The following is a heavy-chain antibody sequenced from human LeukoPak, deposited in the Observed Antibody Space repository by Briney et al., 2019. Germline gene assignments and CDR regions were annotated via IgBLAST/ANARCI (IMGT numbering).Heavy chain of an antibody. Sequence: GGSLRLSCAASGFTFSSYWMHWVRQAPGKGLVWVSRINSDGSSTSYADSVKGRFTISRDNAKNSLYLQMNSLRAEDTAVYYCARDLRPGIAVAGLRGNDYWGQGTLVTVSS. J-gene: IGHJ4*02. V-gene: IGHV3-74*01. D-gene: IGHD6-19*01. CDR1: GFTFSSYW. CDR2: INSDGSST. CDR3: ARDLRPGIAVAGLRGNDY.